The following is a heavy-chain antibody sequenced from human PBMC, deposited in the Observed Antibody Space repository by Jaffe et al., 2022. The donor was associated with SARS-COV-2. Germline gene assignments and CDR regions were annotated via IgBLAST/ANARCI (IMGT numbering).Heavy chain of an antibody. CDR2: INVGNGNT. V-gene: IGHV1-3*01. J-gene: IGHJ4*02. CDR3: TRDFDIVAAPYTFDH. D-gene: IGHD5-12*01. Sequence: QIHLMQSGAEVRKPGASVKVSCKTSGYSFSNYAMHWVRQAPGRRPEWMAGINVGNGNTYYSLKYQDRVTVTRDTPASTVYLELSSLRAEDTAVYYCTRDFDIVAAPYTFDHWGQGSLVTVSS. CDR1: GYSFSNYA.